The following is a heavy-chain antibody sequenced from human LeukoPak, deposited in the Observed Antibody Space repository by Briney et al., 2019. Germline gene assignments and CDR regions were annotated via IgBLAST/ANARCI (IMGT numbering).Heavy chain of an antibody. CDR1: GYTFTSYD. V-gene: IGHV1-8*01. Sequence: ASVKVSCKASGYTFTSYDINWVRQATGQGLEWMGWMNPNSGNTGYAQKFQGRVTMTRNTSISTAYMELSSLRSEDTAVYYCARARLRYFAYYYYYMDVWGKGTTVTISS. CDR2: MNPNSGNT. D-gene: IGHD3-9*01. CDR3: ARARLRYFAYYYYYMDV. J-gene: IGHJ6*03.